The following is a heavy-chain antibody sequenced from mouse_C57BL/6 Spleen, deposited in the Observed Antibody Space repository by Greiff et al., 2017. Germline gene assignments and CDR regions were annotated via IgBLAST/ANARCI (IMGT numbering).Heavy chain of an antibody. Sequence: QVQLQQPGAELVQPGASVKMSCKASGYTFTSYWITWVKQRPGQGLEWIGDIYPGSGSTNYNEKFKSKATLTVDTSSSTAYMQLSSLTSEDSAVYYCARFPYSNSWYFDVWGTGTTVTVSS. D-gene: IGHD2-5*01. CDR1: GYTFTSYW. V-gene: IGHV1-55*01. CDR2: IYPGSGST. CDR3: ARFPYSNSWYFDV. J-gene: IGHJ1*03.